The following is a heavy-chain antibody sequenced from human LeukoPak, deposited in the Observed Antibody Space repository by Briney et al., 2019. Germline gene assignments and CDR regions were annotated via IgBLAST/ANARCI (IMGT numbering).Heavy chain of an antibody. V-gene: IGHV3-30*18. D-gene: IGHD5-12*01. J-gene: IGHJ3*02. CDR3: TKWPPGAFDI. CDR2: ISYDGSNK. CDR1: GFTFSSYA. Sequence: GGSLRLSCAASGFTFSSYAMSWVRQAPGKGLEWVAVISYDGSNKYYGDSVKGRFTISRDNSKNTLYLQMNSLRAEDTAEYYCTKWPPGAFDIWGQGTMVTVSS.